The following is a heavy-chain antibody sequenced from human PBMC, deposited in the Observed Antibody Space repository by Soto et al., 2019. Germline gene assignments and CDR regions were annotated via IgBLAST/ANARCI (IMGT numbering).Heavy chain of an antibody. D-gene: IGHD1-26*01. V-gene: IGHV4-4*02. CDR1: SGSITTSVL. CDR2: VAHDGHT. Sequence: SETLSLTCDVSSGSITTSVLWAWVRQFPGKGLEWIGEVAHDGHTNYNPSLSGRVTMSVDLSNSQFSLKVASVTAADTAVYFCVGGRDYDYWGQGTLVTVSS. J-gene: IGHJ4*02. CDR3: VGGRDYDY.